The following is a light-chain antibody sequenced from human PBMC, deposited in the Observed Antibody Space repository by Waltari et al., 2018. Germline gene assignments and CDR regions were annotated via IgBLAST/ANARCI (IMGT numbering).Light chain of an antibody. CDR3: NLRDTSGGRRHVV. J-gene: IGLJ2*01. CDR2: GEN. V-gene: IGLV3-19*01. Sequence: SSELTQDPAVSVALGQTVRITCQGDSLRDYYATWYQQKPGQAPVLVIHGENNRPSGIPDRFSGSNSGNTASLTITGAHAEDEADYFCNLRDTSGGRRHVVFGGGTKLTVL. CDR1: SLRDYY.